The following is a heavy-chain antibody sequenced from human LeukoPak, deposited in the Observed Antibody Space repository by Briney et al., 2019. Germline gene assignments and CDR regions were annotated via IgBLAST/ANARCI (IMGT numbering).Heavy chain of an antibody. CDR1: GGSISSGGYS. CDR2: INHSGST. V-gene: IGHV4-30-2*01. CDR3: ARGKAARPFDY. Sequence: SQTLSLTCAVSGGSISSGGYSWSWIRQPPGKGLEWIGEINHSGSTNYNPSLKSRVTISVDTSKNQFSLKLSSVTAADTAVYYCARGKAARPFDYWGQGTLVTVSS. D-gene: IGHD6-6*01. J-gene: IGHJ4*02.